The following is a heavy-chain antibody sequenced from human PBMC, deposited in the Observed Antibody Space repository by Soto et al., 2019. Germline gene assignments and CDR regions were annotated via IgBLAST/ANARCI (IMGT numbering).Heavy chain of an antibody. CDR3: ARAVYCTTANCWDDFHYYNIDV. CDR1: GDSTTITTW. J-gene: IGHJ6*02. D-gene: IGHD2-2*01. CDR2: IYHTGGR. Sequence: KTSETLSLPAFWPGDSTTITTWWGWVGKAPEKGLEGIGEIYHTGGRSYMPSLRGRITLSVDTSKNQFSLKLTSVTAADTAVYYCARAVYCTTANCWDDFHYYNIDVWGQGTAVTVSS. V-gene: IGHV4-4*02.